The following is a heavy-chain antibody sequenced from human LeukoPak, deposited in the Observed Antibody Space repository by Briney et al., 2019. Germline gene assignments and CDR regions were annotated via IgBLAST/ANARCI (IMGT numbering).Heavy chain of an antibody. CDR1: GFTFSTYW. Sequence: GGSLRLSCVASGFTFSTYWMSWARQAPGKGLEWVANIKHDGSEKYYVDSVKGRFIISRDNAKNSLFLEMNSLRVEDTAVYYCATRAASDHWAQGTLVTVSS. J-gene: IGHJ4*02. D-gene: IGHD2-15*01. V-gene: IGHV3-7*01. CDR2: IKHDGSEK. CDR3: ATRAASDH.